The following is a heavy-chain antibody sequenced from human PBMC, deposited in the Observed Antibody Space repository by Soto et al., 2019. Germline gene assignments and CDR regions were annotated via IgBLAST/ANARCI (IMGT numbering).Heavy chain of an antibody. V-gene: IGHV1-8*01. Sequence: ASVKVSCKASGYTFSDFDINWLRQAAGQGPEWMGWMNAKSGDAFSAQRLQGKFNMTWDTSLSTAYMEVGSLTSDDAAIYYCARGNPFNYAGFDVWGQGTTVTVSS. CDR1: GYTFSDFD. J-gene: IGHJ6*02. CDR3: ARGNPFNYAGFDV. CDR2: MNAKSGDA. D-gene: IGHD3-16*01.